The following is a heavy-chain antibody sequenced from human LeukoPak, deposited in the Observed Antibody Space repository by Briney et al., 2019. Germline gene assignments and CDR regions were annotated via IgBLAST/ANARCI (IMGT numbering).Heavy chain of an antibody. D-gene: IGHD3-9*01. CDR1: GYTFTSYG. CDR3: ARDYDILTGSKGDY. J-gene: IGHJ4*02. CDR2: ISAYNGNT. Sequence: GASVKVSCKASGYTFTSYGISWVRQAPGQGLEWKGWISAYNGNTNYAQKLQGRVTMTNDTSTSTANMELRSLRSDDTDVYYCARDYDILTGSKGDYWGQGTLVTVSS. V-gene: IGHV1-18*01.